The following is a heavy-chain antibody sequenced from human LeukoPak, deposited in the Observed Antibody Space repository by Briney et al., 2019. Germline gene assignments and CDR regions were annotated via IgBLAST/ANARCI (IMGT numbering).Heavy chain of an antibody. Sequence: GASVKVSCKASGYTFTGYYMHWVRQAPGQGLEWMGRIIPILGIANYAQKFQGRVTITADKSTSTAYMELSSLRSEDTAVYYCARDGPEPVLRFLEWLWYFDYWGQGTLVTVSS. CDR1: GYTFTGYY. CDR2: IIPILGIA. V-gene: IGHV1-69*04. J-gene: IGHJ4*02. CDR3: ARDGPEPVLRFLEWLWYFDY. D-gene: IGHD3-3*01.